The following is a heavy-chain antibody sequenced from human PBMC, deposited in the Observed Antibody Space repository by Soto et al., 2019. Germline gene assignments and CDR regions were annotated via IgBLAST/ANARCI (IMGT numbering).Heavy chain of an antibody. D-gene: IGHD6-13*01. CDR1: GGSISSSNW. J-gene: IGHJ6*01. CDR2: IYHSGIT. Sequence: TSETLSRTCAVSGGSISSSNWWSWVRHPPWKGLEWIGEIYHSGITNYNPSLKSRVTISVEKSKNQFSLKLSSVTAADTAVYYCARDKREAATRDFDGMEVWGQGTTVTVSS. CDR3: ARDKREAATRDFDGMEV. V-gene: IGHV4-4*02.